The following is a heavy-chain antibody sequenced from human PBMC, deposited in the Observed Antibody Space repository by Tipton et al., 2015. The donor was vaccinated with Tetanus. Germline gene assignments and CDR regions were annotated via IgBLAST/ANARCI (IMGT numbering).Heavy chain of an antibody. Sequence: TLSLTCAVYGGSFSGYYWSWIRQPPGKGLEWIGEINHSGSTNYNPSLKSRVTISVDTSKNQFSLKLSSVTAADTAVYYCAAADYYDYVWGSYRFDYWGQGTLVTVSS. D-gene: IGHD3-16*02. J-gene: IGHJ4*02. CDR2: INHSGST. V-gene: IGHV4-34*01. CDR3: AAADYYDYVWGSYRFDY. CDR1: GGSFSGYY.